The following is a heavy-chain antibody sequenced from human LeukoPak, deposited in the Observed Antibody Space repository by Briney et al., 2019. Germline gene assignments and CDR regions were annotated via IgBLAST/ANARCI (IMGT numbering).Heavy chain of an antibody. V-gene: IGHV4-38-2*02. D-gene: IGHD2-2*01. CDR1: GYSISSGYY. J-gene: IGHJ6*03. CDR3: ARGDCSSTICYSPMDV. Sequence: SETLSLTCTVSGYSISSGYYWVWIRQTPGKGLEWIGSIYRSGSTNYNPSLKSRVTISVDTSKNQFSLKVNSVTAADTALYYCARGDCSSTICYSPMDVWGKGTTVTVSS. CDR2: IYRSGST.